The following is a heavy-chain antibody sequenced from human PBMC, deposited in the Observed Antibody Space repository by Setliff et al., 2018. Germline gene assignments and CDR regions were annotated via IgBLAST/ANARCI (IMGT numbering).Heavy chain of an antibody. J-gene: IGHJ5*02. CDR1: GGSISTYY. Sequence: SETLSLTCTVSGGSISTYYWSWIRQPPGKGLEWIGYVYYSGIANYSPSLKSRLTISVDTSKNQFSLKLRSVTAADTAVYYCARGGPVLNGDYISWGQGTLVTVSS. V-gene: IGHV4-59*01. CDR2: VYYSGIA. CDR3: ARGGPVLNGDYIS. D-gene: IGHD3-10*01.